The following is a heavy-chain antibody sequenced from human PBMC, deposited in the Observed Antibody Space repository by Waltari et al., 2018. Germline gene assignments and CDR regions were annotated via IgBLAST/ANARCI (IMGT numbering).Heavy chain of an antibody. J-gene: IGHJ4*02. CDR1: GFTFSSYW. D-gene: IGHD2-21*01. CDR3: ARVPNYCGGDCAFDY. V-gene: IGHV3-7*01. Sequence: EVQLVESGGGLVQPGGSLRLSCAASGFTFSSYWMSWVRQAPGKGLEWVANIKQDGSEKYYVDSVKGRFTISRDNAKNSLYLQMNSLRAEDTAVYYCARVPNYCGGDCAFDYWGQGTLVTVSS. CDR2: IKQDGSEK.